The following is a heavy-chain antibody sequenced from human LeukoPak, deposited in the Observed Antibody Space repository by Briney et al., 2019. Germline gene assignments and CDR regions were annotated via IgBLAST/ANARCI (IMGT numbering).Heavy chain of an antibody. CDR2: IIPILGIA. CDR1: GGTFSSYA. CDR3: ARVDYDSRIDY. V-gene: IGHV1-69*04. D-gene: IGHD3-22*01. J-gene: IGHJ4*02. Sequence: SVKVSCKASGGTFSSYAISWVRQAPGQGLEWMGRIIPILGIANYAQKFQGRVTITADKSTSTAYMELSSLRSEDTAVYYCARVDYDSRIDYWGQGTLVTVSS.